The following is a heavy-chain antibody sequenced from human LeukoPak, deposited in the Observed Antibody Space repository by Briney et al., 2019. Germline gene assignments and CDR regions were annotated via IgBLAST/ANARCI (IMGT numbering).Heavy chain of an antibody. CDR3: ARDRDVPAIGMDV. V-gene: IGHV3-21*06. J-gene: IGHJ6*02. Sequence: GGALRLSCAASGFTFSSYTMNWVRQAPGKGLEWVSSISSSSSYMYYADSVKGRFTISRDNAKNSLYLQMNSLRAEDTAVYYCARDRDVPAIGMDVWGQGTTVTVSS. CDR1: GFTFSSYT. CDR2: ISSSSSYM.